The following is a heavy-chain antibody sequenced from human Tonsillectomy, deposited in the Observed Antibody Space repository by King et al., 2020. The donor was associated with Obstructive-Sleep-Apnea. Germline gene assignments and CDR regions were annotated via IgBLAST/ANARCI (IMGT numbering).Heavy chain of an antibody. J-gene: IGHJ2*01. CDR3: ARDSELLGSWGDWHFDL. CDR1: GFTFNTYV. Sequence: EVQLVESGGGLVQPGGSLRLSCAASGFTFNTYVMSWVRQAPGKGLEWVSGISGNGGSTYYADSVRGRFTISRDKSKNTLYMQVNSRRPEDTAVYYCARDSELLGSWGDWHFDLWGRGTLVTVSS. V-gene: IGHV3-23*04. CDR2: ISGNGGST. D-gene: IGHD1-7*01.